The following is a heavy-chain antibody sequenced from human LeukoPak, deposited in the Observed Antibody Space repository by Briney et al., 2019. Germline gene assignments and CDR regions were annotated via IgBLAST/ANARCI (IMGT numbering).Heavy chain of an antibody. V-gene: IGHV3-53*01. J-gene: IGHJ4*02. Sequence: GGSLRLSCAASGFTVSSSYMSWVRQAPGRGLEWVSLIYSGGSTYYAASVKGRFTISRDNSKNTLYLQMNSLRPEDTAVYYCAKGYNYAYGYWGQGTLVTVSS. CDR1: GFTVSSSY. CDR2: IYSGGST. CDR3: AKGYNYAYGY. D-gene: IGHD5-18*01.